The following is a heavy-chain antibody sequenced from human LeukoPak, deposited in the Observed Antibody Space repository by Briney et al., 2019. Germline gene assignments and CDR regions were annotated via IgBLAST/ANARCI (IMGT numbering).Heavy chain of an antibody. CDR3: AKGLTVVTAILGY. CDR1: GFTFSCYA. Sequence: GGSLRLSCAASGFTFSCYAMSWVRQAPGKGLEWVSAIGGSGGTTYYADSVKGRFTISRDNSKNTLYLQMNSLRAEDTAVYYCAKGLTVVTAILGYWGQGTLVTVSS. CDR2: IGGSGGTT. J-gene: IGHJ4*02. D-gene: IGHD2-21*02. V-gene: IGHV3-23*01.